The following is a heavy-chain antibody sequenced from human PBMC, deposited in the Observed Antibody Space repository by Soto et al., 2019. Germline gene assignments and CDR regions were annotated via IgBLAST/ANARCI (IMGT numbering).Heavy chain of an antibody. J-gene: IGHJ6*01. Sequence: MNRVRPANRKGLEWVSTIGRGDDKYYADSVKGRFTISRDTSKNTLFLQMNSLRAEDTALYVGAKDGTTGGEHNTGMEGWGHGTTVP. D-gene: IGHD1-1*01. CDR2: IGRGDDK. CDR3: AKDGTTGGEHNTGMEG. V-gene: IGHV3-23*01.